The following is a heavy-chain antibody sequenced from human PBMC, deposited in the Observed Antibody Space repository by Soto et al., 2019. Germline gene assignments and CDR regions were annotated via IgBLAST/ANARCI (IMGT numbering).Heavy chain of an antibody. D-gene: IGHD6-19*01. CDR1: SDSISSYY. CDR3: ARAVGDPLYYLDY. V-gene: IGHV4-59*08. CDR2: TDYSGNT. Sequence: QVQLQESAPGLVRPSETLSLTCTVSSDSISSYYWIWIRQSPGKGLAWIGYTDYSGNTNYNTSLKSRVTISGDTSKNQFSLRLSSVTAADTAVYYCARAVGDPLYYLDYWGQGTLVTVSS. J-gene: IGHJ4*02.